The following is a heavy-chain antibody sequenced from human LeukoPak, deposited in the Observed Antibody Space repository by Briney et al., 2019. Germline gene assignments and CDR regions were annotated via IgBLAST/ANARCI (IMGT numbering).Heavy chain of an antibody. CDR3: ARAELDYYYYYYMDV. Sequence: SETLSLTCTVSGYSISSGYYWGWIRQPPGKGLEWIGSIYYSGSTYYNPSLKSRVTISVDTSKNQFSLKLSSVTAADTAVYYCARAELDYYYYYYMDVWGKGTTVTVSS. V-gene: IGHV4-38-2*02. CDR1: GYSISSGYY. J-gene: IGHJ6*03. D-gene: IGHD1-7*01. CDR2: IYYSGST.